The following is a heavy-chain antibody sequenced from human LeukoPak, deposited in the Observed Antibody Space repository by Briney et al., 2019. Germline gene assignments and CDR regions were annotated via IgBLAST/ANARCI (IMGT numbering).Heavy chain of an antibody. CDR2: IYYSGST. CDR3: ARDEGSSYPFDY. V-gene: IGHV4-39*07. Sequence: PSETLSLTCTVSGGSISSSSYYWGWIRQPPGKGLEWIGSIYYSGSTYYNPSLKSRVTISVDTSKNQFSLNLSSVTAADTAVYFCARDEGSSYPFDYWAQGTLVTVSS. J-gene: IGHJ4*02. D-gene: IGHD2-2*01. CDR1: GGSISSSSYY.